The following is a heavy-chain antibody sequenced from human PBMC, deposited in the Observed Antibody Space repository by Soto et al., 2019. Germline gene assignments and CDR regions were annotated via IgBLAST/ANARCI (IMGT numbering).Heavy chain of an antibody. Sequence: GGSLRLSCAASGFTFSSNTMSWVRQAPGKGLEWVSVITGTGGSTYYADSVKGRFTISRDDSKNTLYLQMNSLRAEDTDVYYCAKDLVTGSPPSWYYYMDVWGKGTTVTVSS. CDR1: GFTFSSNT. D-gene: IGHD2-15*01. CDR3: AKDLVTGSPPSWYYYMDV. V-gene: IGHV3-23*01. CDR2: ITGTGGST. J-gene: IGHJ6*03.